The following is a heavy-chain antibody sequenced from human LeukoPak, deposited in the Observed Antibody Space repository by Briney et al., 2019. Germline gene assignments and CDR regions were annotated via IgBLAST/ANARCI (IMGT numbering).Heavy chain of an antibody. D-gene: IGHD5-24*01. CDR3: AKDPSRWLQYDVLFDY. J-gene: IGHJ4*02. V-gene: IGHV3-23*01. CDR1: GFTFSNAW. Sequence: GGSLRLSCAASGFTFSNAWMSWVRQAPGKGLEWVSAISGSGGSTYYADSVKGRFTISRDNSKNTLYLQMNSLRAEDTAVYYCAKDPSRWLQYDVLFDYWGQGTLVTVSS. CDR2: ISGSGGST.